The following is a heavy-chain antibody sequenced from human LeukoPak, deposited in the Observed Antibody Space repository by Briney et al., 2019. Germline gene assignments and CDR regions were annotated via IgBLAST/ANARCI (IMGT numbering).Heavy chain of an antibody. CDR2: ITSGGST. CDR3: ARDYLEGATTWYFDL. CDR1: GFTVTNND. D-gene: IGHD1-26*01. J-gene: IGHJ2*01. V-gene: IGHV3-66*01. Sequence: GGSLRLSCAASGFTVTNNDMNWVRQAPGKGLEWVSVITSGGSTYFADSVKGRFTVSRDNSKNTLSLQMNSLRVEDTAVYYCARDYLEGATTWYFDLWGRGTLVTVSS.